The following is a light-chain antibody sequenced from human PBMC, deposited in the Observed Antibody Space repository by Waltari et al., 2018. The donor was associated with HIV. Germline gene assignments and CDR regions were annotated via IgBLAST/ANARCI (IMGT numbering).Light chain of an antibody. Sequence: QSALTQPASVSGSPGPSITISCTGTSRDVGCYNYVSWYHQHPGKAPKLMIYEVSNRPSGVSNRFSGSKSGNTASLTISGLQAEDEADYYCSSYTSSSTLVFGGGTKLTVL. V-gene: IGLV2-14*01. CDR1: SRDVGCYNY. CDR2: EVS. J-gene: IGLJ3*02. CDR3: SSYTSSSTLV.